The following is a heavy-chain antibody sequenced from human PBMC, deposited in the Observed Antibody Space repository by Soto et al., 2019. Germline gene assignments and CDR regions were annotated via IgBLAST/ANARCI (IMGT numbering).Heavy chain of an antibody. CDR3: ARDFMTIVATYDY. CDR2: IYYSGST. V-gene: IGHV4-30-4*01. D-gene: IGHD4-4*01. J-gene: IGHJ4*02. CDR1: GGSISSGDSY. Sequence: PSETLSLTCTVSGGSISSGDSYWSWIRQPPGKGLEWIGYIYYSGSTYYNPSLKSRVSISVDTSKNQFSLKLSSVTAADTAVYYCARDFMTIVATYDYWGQGTLVTVSS.